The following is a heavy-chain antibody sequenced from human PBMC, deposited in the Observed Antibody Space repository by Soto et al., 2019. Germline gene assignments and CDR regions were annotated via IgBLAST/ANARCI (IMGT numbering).Heavy chain of an antibody. Sequence: QVQLVQSGPQVKKPGSSVKVSCTASGGTFGRYTISWVRQAPGQGVEWMGGILPVLGNTNVAQRFQDRLTFTADESTSTAYLELSSLRPEDTAVYYWARGSVVLTGTNAAFAHWGQGILVTVSS. CDR1: GGTFGRYT. D-gene: IGHD3-10*01. CDR3: ARGSVVLTGTNAAFAH. CDR2: ILPVLGNT. V-gene: IGHV1-69*16. J-gene: IGHJ4*02.